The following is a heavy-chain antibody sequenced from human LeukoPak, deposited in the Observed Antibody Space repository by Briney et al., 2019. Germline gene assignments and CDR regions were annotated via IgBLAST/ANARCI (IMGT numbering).Heavy chain of an antibody. CDR1: GFTFSSYE. D-gene: IGHD6-19*01. CDR2: ISTGGSTI. CDR3: ARETGWYNGLDI. V-gene: IGHV3-48*03. J-gene: IGHJ3*02. Sequence: PGGSLRLSSAASGFTFSSYEMNWVRQAPGKGLEWISYISTGGSTIYYADSVKGRFTISRDNAKNSLYLQMNSLRAEDTAVYYCARETGWYNGLDIWGQGTMVTVSS.